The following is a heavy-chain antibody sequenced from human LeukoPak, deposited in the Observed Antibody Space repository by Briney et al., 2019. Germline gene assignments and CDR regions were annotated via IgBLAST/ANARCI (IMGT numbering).Heavy chain of an antibody. Sequence: PGGSLRLSCAASGFTFRSYSMNWVRQAPGKGLEWVSSISSSSSYIYYADSVKGRFIISRDNAKNSLYLQMNSLRAEDTAVYYCARDHYYDSSGYIPAGDAFDIWGQGTMVTVSS. D-gene: IGHD3-22*01. CDR1: GFTFRSYS. CDR3: ARDHYYDSSGYIPAGDAFDI. V-gene: IGHV3-21*01. CDR2: ISSSSSYI. J-gene: IGHJ3*02.